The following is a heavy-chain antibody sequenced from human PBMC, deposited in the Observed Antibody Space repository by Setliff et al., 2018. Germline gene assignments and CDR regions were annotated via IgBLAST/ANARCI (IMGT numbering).Heavy chain of an antibody. CDR1: GYTFTGYY. Sequence: GASVKVSCKASGYTFTGYYMHWVRQAPGQGLEWMGWISAYNGNTNYAQKLQGRVTMTTDTSTSTAYMERRSLRSDDTAVYYCARDLVGYCSGGSCYDWDYWGQGTLVTV. V-gene: IGHV1-18*04. J-gene: IGHJ4*02. CDR3: ARDLVGYCSGGSCYDWDY. D-gene: IGHD2-15*01. CDR2: ISAYNGNT.